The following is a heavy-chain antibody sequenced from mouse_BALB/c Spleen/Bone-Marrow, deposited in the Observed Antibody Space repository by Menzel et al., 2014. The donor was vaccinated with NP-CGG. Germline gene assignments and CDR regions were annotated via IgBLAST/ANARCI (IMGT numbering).Heavy chain of an antibody. D-gene: IGHD2-1*01. CDR1: GYSITSGYY. Sequence: EVELMESGPGLVKPSQSLSLTCSVTGYSITSGYYWNWIRQFPGNKLEWMGYISYDGSNNYNPSLKNRISITRDTSKNQFFLKLNSVTTEDTATYYCARGDGNYGGAMDYWGQGTSVTVSS. CDR2: ISYDGSN. J-gene: IGHJ4*01. CDR3: ARGDGNYGGAMDY. V-gene: IGHV3-6*02.